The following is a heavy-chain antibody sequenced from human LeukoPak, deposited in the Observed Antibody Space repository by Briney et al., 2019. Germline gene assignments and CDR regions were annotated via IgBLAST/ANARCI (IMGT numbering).Heavy chain of an antibody. D-gene: IGHD3/OR15-3a*01. Sequence: PGGSLRLSCAASGFTFSDYFMSWIRQAPGKGLQWVSYISSDGSIIKYADSVKGRLTISRDNAKNSLYLQMKNLRAEDTAVYYCARGSFGPGRPVYWGQGTLVTVSS. CDR3: ARGSFGPGRPVY. J-gene: IGHJ4*02. CDR2: ISSDGSII. CDR1: GFTFSDYF. V-gene: IGHV3-11*01.